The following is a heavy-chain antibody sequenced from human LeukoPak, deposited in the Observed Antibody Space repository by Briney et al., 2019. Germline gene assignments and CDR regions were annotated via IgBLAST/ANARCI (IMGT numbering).Heavy chain of an antibody. D-gene: IGHD4-23*01. V-gene: IGHV3-64D*06. CDR2: ISSNGGSI. J-gene: IGHJ3*02. Sequence: GGSLRLSCSASGFTFSSFAMHWVRQAPGKGLEYVSAISSNGGSIYYADSVKGRFTISRDNSKNTLYLQMSSLRAEDTAVYYCVKVGGLRWYHAFDIWGQGTMVTVSS. CDR1: GFTFSSFA. CDR3: VKVGGLRWYHAFDI.